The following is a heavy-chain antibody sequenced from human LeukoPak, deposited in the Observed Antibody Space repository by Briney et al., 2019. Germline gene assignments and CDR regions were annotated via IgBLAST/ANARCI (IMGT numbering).Heavy chain of an antibody. V-gene: IGHV4-59*01. J-gene: IGHJ5*02. CDR2: IYYSGST. CDR3: ARAHSSGWPHMFDP. CDR1: GDSINGYS. Sequence: SETLSLTCTVSGDSINGYSWTWIRQPPGKGLEWIGNIYYSGSTNYNPSLKSRVTISIDTSKNQFSLKVSSVTAADTAVYYCARAHSSGWPHMFDPWGQGTLVTVPS. D-gene: IGHD6-19*01.